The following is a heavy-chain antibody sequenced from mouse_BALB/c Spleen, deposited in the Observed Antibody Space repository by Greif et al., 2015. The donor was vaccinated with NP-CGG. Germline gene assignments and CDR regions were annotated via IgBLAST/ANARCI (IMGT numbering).Heavy chain of an antibody. CDR1: GFTFSSYA. CDR2: ISSGGST. J-gene: IGHJ3*01. CDR3: ARDITTAPFAY. D-gene: IGHD1-2*01. V-gene: IGHV5-6-5*01. Sequence: EVKLVESGGGLVKPGGSLKLSCAASGFTFSSYAMSWVRQTPEKRLEWVASISSGGSTYYPDSVKGRFTISRDNARNILYLQVSSLRSEDTAMYYCARDITTAPFAYWGQGTLVTVSA.